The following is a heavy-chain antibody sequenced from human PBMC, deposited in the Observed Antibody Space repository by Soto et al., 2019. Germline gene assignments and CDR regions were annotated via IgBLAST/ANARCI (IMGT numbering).Heavy chain of an antibody. J-gene: IGHJ4*02. CDR3: ARLDKFSSGWS. V-gene: IGHV3-30-3*01. Sequence: QVQLVESGGAWVHPGRSLRLPGEASELTFSSNAITGVRQAPAKGLEWVATISYDGSIEYYADSVKGRFTVSRDNSENTLHLQMESLRPEDTALFYCARLDKFSSGWSWGQGTLVTVSS. CDR2: ISYDGSIE. CDR1: ELTFSSNA. D-gene: IGHD6-19*01.